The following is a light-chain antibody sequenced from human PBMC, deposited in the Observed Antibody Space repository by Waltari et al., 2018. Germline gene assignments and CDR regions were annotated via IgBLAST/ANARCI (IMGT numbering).Light chain of an antibody. V-gene: IGLV8-61*01. J-gene: IGLJ3*02. CDR2: KTN. CDR3: ALYMGSGIWV. Sequence: WYQPTPGLAHRTLGYKTNARSSGVPHRFSGSNLGNTAALTSTGAQADDESDYYCALYMGSGIWVFGGGTRLTVL.